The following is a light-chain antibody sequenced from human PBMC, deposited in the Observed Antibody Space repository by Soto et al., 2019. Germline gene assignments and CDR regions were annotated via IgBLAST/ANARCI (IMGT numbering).Light chain of an antibody. CDR2: RAS. CDR3: QQYNDWPPQLT. V-gene: IGKV3-15*01. Sequence: EIVMTQSPATLSVSVGERATLSCRASQTVSSKLAWYQQKPGQAPRLLIYRASTRATGIPARFTCSGSGTEFALTISSLQSEDFAVYYCQQYNDWPPQLTFGGGTKVEFK. CDR1: QTVSSK. J-gene: IGKJ4*01.